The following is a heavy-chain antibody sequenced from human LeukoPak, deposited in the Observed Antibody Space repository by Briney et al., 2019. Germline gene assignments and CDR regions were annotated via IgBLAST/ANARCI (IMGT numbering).Heavy chain of an antibody. CDR1: GGTFSSYA. CDR2: INPNSGGT. Sequence: ASVKVSCKASGGTFSSYAISWVRQAPGQGLEWMGWINPNSGGTNYAQKFQGRVTMTRDTSISTAYMELSRLRSDDTAVYYCARGLRIVGATPYWGQGTLVTVSS. CDR3: ARGLRIVGATPY. V-gene: IGHV1-2*02. D-gene: IGHD1-26*01. J-gene: IGHJ4*02.